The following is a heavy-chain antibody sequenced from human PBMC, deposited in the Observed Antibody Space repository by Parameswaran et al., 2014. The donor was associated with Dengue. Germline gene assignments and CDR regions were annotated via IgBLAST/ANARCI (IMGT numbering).Heavy chain of an antibody. V-gene: IGHV4-59*01. CDR3: ARSYDFWSGSQYYFDY. Sequence: VRQAPGKGLEWIGYIYYSGSTNYNPSLKSRVTISVDTSKNQFSLKLSSVTAADTAVYYCARSYDFWSGSQYYFDYWGQGTLVTVSS. D-gene: IGHD3-3*01. J-gene: IGHJ4*02. CDR2: IYYSGST.